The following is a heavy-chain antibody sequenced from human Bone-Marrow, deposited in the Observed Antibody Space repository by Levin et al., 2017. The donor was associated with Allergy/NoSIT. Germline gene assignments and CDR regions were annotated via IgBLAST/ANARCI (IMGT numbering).Heavy chain of an antibody. J-gene: IGHJ4*02. V-gene: IGHV4-39*01. CDR3: ARHSSNGYYFDY. D-gene: IGHD6-13*01. CDR1: GGSISSSSYY. Sequence: PSETLSLTCTVSGGSISSSSYYWGWIRQPPGKGLEWIGSIYYSGSTYYNPSLKSRVTISVDTSKNQFSLKLSSVTAADTAVYYCARHSSNGYYFDYWGQGTLVTVSS. CDR2: IYYSGST.